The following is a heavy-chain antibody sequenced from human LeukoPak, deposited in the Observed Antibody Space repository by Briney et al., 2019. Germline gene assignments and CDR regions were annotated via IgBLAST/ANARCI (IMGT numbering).Heavy chain of an antibody. CDR2: IHSDGSTT. V-gene: IGHV3-74*01. Sequence: GGSLRLSCAASGFTFSSYWMHWVRQAPGKGLVWVSRIHSDGSTTTYADSVKGRFTISRDNAKNTLYLQMNSLRAEDTAVYYCARDFTSGRFDPWGQGTLVTVSS. J-gene: IGHJ5*02. D-gene: IGHD3-16*01. CDR1: GFTFSSYW. CDR3: ARDFTSGRFDP.